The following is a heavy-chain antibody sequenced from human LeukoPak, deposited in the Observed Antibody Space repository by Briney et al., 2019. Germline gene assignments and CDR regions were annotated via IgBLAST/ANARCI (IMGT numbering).Heavy chain of an antibody. CDR3: ARGLRNTDTFDI. J-gene: IGHJ3*02. CDR2: IWYDGSNK. CDR1: GFIFSNYG. V-gene: IGHV3-33*01. Sequence: PGGSLRLSCAASGFIFSNYGMHWVRKAPGKGLEWVAVIWYDGSNKYYADSVKGRFTISRDNSKNTVYLQMNSLRAEDTAVYYCARGLRNTDTFDIWGEGTMVSVSS.